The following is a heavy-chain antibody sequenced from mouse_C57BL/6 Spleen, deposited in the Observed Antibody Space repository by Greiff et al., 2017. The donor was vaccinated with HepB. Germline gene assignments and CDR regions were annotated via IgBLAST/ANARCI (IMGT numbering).Heavy chain of an antibody. D-gene: IGHD2-1*01. Sequence: QVQLKQSGPELVKPGASVKISCKASGYAFSSSWMNWVKQRPGKGLEWIGRIYPGDGDTNYNGKFKGKATLTADKSSSTAYMQLSSLTSEDSAVYFCARGGPYGNFFDYWGQGTTLTVSS. J-gene: IGHJ2*01. V-gene: IGHV1-82*01. CDR2: IYPGDGDT. CDR3: ARGGPYGNFFDY. CDR1: GYAFSSSW.